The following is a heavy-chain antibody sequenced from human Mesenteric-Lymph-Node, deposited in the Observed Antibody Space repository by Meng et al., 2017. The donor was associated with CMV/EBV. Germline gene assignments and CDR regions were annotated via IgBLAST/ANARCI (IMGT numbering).Heavy chain of an antibody. J-gene: IGHJ6*02. D-gene: IGHD3-16*01. CDR3: AKRPSPYYGMDV. Sequence: GESLKISCAASGFIFSSYGMHWVRLAPGKGMEWVAFIRYDGSYKYHVDSVKGRFTISRDNSKNTLYLQMNSLRAEDTAVYYCAKRPSPYYGMDVWGQGTTVTVSS. CDR1: GFIFSSYG. CDR2: IRYDGSYK. V-gene: IGHV3-30*02.